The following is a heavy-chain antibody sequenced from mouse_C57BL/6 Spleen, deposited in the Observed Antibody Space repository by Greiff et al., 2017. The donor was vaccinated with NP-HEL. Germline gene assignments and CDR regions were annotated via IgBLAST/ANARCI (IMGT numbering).Heavy chain of an antibody. CDR3: ARPYYGSSYVSYWYFDV. CDR1: GFTFSDYG. V-gene: IGHV5-17*01. CDR2: ISSGSSTI. J-gene: IGHJ1*03. D-gene: IGHD1-1*01. Sequence: EVKLVESGGGLVKPGGSLKLSCAASGFTFSDYGMHWVRQAPEKGLEWVAYISSGSSTIYYADTVKGRFTISRDNAKNTLFLQMTSLRSEDTAMYYCARPYYGSSYVSYWYFDVWGTGTTVTVSS.